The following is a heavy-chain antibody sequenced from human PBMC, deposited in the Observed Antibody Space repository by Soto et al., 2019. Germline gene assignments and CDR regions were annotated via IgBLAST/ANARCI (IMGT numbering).Heavy chain of an antibody. CDR1: GYTFTSYA. J-gene: IGHJ4*02. Sequence: QVQLVQSGAEVKKPGASVKVSCKASGYTFTSYAMHWVRQAPGQRLEWMGWINAGNGNTKYSQKYQGRGTITRDTSASTAYMERSSLRSENTAVYYCARGGVATIRRAAFDYWGQGTLVTVSS. V-gene: IGHV1-3*01. CDR3: ARGGVATIRRAAFDY. D-gene: IGHD5-12*01. CDR2: INAGNGNT.